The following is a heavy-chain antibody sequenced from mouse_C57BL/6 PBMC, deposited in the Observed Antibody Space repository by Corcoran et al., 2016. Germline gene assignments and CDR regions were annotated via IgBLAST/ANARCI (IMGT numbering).Heavy chain of an antibody. Sequence: EVQLQQSGPELVKPGASVKISCKASGYTFTDYYMNWVKQSHGKSLEWIGDINPNNGGTSYNQKFKGKATLTVDKPSSTAYMELRSLTSEDSAVYYCARSPYYYGSSHYFDYWGQGTTLTVSS. CDR1: GYTFTDYY. CDR2: INPNNGGT. V-gene: IGHV1-26*01. D-gene: IGHD1-1*01. CDR3: ARSPYYYGSSHYFDY. J-gene: IGHJ2*01.